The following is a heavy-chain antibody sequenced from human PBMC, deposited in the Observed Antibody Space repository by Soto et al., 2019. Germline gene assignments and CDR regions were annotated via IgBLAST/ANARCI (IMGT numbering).Heavy chain of an antibody. V-gene: IGHV4-59*01. J-gene: IGHJ4*02. CDR1: GGSISSYY. D-gene: IGHD7-27*01. CDR3: ARAQLGIIFPRFFDY. CDR2: IYYSGST. Sequence: SETLSLTCTVSGGSISSYYWSWIRQPPGKGLEWIGYIYYSGSTNYNPSLKSRVTISVDTSKNQFSLKLSSVTAADTAVYYCARAQLGIIFPRFFDYWGQGTLVTVSS.